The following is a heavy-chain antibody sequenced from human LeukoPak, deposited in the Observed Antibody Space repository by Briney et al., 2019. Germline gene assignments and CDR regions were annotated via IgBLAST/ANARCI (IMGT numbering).Heavy chain of an antibody. CDR2: INPSGGST. J-gene: IGHJ3*02. V-gene: IGHV1-46*01. D-gene: IGHD2-21*02. CDR3: ARVGRIVLVTAIPDAFDI. Sequence: WASVKVSCKASGYIFTSYYMHWVRQAPGQGLEWMGIINPSGGSTSYAQKFQGRVTMTRDTSTSTVYMELSSLRSEDTAVYYCARVGRIVLVTAIPDAFDIWGQGTMVTVSS. CDR1: GYIFTSYY.